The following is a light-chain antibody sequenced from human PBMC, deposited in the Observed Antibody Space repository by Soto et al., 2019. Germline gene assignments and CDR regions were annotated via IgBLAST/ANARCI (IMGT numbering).Light chain of an antibody. CDR3: LQYASSPLT. CDR2: GAS. CDR1: QNVAKSY. J-gene: IGKJ4*01. V-gene: IGKV3-20*01. Sequence: ETVLTQSPGTLSLSPGERATLSCRASQNVAKSYLAWYQHKPGQGPRLLISGASSRATGIPDRFSGSGSGTDFTLTISRLEPEDFAVYYCLQYASSPLTFGGGTKVEI.